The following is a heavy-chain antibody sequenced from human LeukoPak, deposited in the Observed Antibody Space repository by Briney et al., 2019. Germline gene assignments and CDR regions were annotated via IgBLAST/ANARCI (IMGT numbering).Heavy chain of an antibody. J-gene: IGHJ4*02. CDR2: ISSSSSTI. V-gene: IGHV3-48*01. CDR3: ARDRVVLLWFGEPNFDY. D-gene: IGHD3-10*01. CDR1: GFTFSSYS. Sequence: GGSLRLSCAASGFTFSSYSMNWVRQPRGKGLEWVSYISSSSSTIYYADSVKGRFTISRDNAENSLYLQMNSLRAEYTAVYYCARDRVVLLWFGEPNFDYWGQGTLVTVSS.